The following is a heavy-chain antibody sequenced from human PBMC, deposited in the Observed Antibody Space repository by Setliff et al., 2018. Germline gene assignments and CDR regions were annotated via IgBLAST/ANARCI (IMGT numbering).Heavy chain of an antibody. CDR1: GYTLTELS. J-gene: IGHJ4*02. CDR3: ATADVIIAAAGNSKYILDY. CDR2: FDPEDGET. D-gene: IGHD6-13*01. Sequence: VASVKVSCKVSGYTLTELSMHWVRQAPGKGLEWMGGFDPEDGETIYAQKFQGRVTMTEDTSTDTAYMELSSLRSEDTAVYYCATADVIIAAAGNSKYILDYWGQGTLVTVS. V-gene: IGHV1-24*01.